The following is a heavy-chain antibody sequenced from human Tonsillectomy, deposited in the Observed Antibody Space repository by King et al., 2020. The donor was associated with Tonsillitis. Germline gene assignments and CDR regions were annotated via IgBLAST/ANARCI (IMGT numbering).Heavy chain of an antibody. D-gene: IGHD6-6*01. CDR1: GFIFSDYY. CDR3: ARVEHSRSSDY. V-gene: IGHV3-11*05. Sequence: VQLVESGGGLVKPGGSLRLSCAASGFIFSDYYMSWIRQAPGKGLEWVSYISSRSTYTNYADFVKGRFTISRVNAKNALYLQMNSLRDEDSAVYYCARVEHSRSSDYWGQGTLVTVSS. J-gene: IGHJ4*02. CDR2: ISSRSTYT.